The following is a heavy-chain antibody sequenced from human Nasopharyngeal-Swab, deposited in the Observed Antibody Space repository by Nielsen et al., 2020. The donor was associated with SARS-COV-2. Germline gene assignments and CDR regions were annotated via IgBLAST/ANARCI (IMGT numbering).Heavy chain of an antibody. Sequence: VRQMPGKGLGWMGRIDPSDSYTNYSPSFQGHVTISADKSISTAYLQWSSLKASDTAMYYCAASRGPGSYYYGSGDQSMDVWGQGTTVTVSS. J-gene: IGHJ6*02. D-gene: IGHD3-10*01. CDR3: AASRGPGSYYYGSGDQSMDV. V-gene: IGHV5-10-1*01. CDR2: IDPSDSYT.